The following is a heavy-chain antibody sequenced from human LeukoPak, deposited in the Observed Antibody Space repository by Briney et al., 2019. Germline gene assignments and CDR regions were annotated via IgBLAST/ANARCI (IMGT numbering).Heavy chain of an antibody. D-gene: IGHD3-16*01. CDR3: AKSTRAVMAMMDV. CDR1: GFIFSSYG. Sequence: GGSLRLSCAASGFIFSSYGMHWVRQAPGKGLEWVSSISTRSTYIYYADSVKGRFTISRDNAKNSLFLQMNSLRAEDTAVYFCAKSTRAVMAMMDVWGKGTTVTVSS. V-gene: IGHV3-21*01. J-gene: IGHJ6*04. CDR2: ISTRSTYI.